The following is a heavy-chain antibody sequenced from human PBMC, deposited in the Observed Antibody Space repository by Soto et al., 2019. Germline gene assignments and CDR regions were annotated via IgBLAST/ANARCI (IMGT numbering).Heavy chain of an antibody. CDR3: AKDRDFHYYYYMDV. CDR2: ISGSGGST. V-gene: IGHV3-23*01. CDR1: GFTFSSYA. Sequence: LSLTCAASGFTFSSYAMSWVRQAPGKGLEWVSAISGSGGSTYYADSVKGRFTISRDNSKNTLYLQMNSLRAEDTAVYYCAKDRDFHYYYYMDVWGKGTTVTVSS. D-gene: IGHD3-10*01. J-gene: IGHJ6*03.